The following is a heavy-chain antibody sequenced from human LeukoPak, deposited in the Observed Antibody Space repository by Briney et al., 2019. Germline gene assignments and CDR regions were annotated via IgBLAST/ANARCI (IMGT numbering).Heavy chain of an antibody. CDR3: ARGHLPRGYNWFDA. CDR2: INHSGST. CDR1: GGSFSGYY. J-gene: IGHJ5*02. V-gene: IGHV4-34*01. Sequence: PSETLSLTCAVYGGSFSGYYWSWIRQPPGKGLEWIGEINHSGSTNYNPSLKSRVTISVDTSKNQFSLKLSSVTAADTAVYYCARGHLPRGYNWFDAWGQGTLVTVSS.